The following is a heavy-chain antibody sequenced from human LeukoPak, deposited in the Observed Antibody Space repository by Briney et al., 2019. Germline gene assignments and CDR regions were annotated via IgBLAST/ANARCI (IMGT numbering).Heavy chain of an antibody. Sequence: AAVTVSCKGSGYTFTGYYLHWVRQPPGQGLAWVGWIKPNSGGTNYTQKFQGRVAVTRDTTISTAYMELSRLRSDGTAVYYCARDPKVYCGSTTCPWGQGTMVTVSS. CDR3: ARDPKVYCGSTTCP. J-gene: IGHJ3*01. V-gene: IGHV1-2*02. CDR1: GYTFTGYY. D-gene: IGHD2-2*01. CDR2: IKPNSGGT.